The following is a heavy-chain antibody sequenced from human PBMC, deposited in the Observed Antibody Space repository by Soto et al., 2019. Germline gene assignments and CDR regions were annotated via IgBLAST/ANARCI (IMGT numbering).Heavy chain of an antibody. J-gene: IGHJ6*02. CDR2: ISAYNGNT. CDR1: GYTFTSYG. D-gene: IGHD3-3*01. CDR3: ARDLRLLEWELSGLDV. V-gene: IGHV1-18*01. Sequence: GASVKVSCKASGYTFTSYGISWVRQAPGQGLEWMGWISAYNGNTNYAQKLQGRVTMTTDTSTSTAYMELRSLRSDDTAVYYCARDLRLLEWELSGLDVWGQGTTVTVSS.